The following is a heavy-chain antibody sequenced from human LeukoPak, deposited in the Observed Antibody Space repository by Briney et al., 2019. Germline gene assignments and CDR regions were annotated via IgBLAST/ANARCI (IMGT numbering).Heavy chain of an antibody. D-gene: IGHD4-11*01. CDR1: GFTFSSYA. CDR2: ISGSGGTT. Sequence: GGSLRLSCAASGFTFSSYAMTWVRQAPGKGLEWVSAISGSGGTTFYADSVKGRFTISRDNSKNTLYLQMNSLRAEDTAVYYCAKYAPPTTLMTRFFDSWGQGTLVTVSS. CDR3: AKYAPPTTLMTRFFDS. V-gene: IGHV3-23*01. J-gene: IGHJ4*02.